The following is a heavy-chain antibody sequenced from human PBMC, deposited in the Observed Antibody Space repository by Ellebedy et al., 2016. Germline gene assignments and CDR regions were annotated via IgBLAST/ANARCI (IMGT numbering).Heavy chain of an antibody. Sequence: GESLKISCKGSGYSFTSYWIGWVRQMPGKGLEWMGIIYPGDSDTRYSPSFQGQVTISADKSISTAYLQWSSLKASDTAMYYCARLIDDSSGYYYKYYFDYWGQGTLVTVSS. CDR2: IYPGDSDT. CDR3: ARLIDDSSGYYYKYYFDY. J-gene: IGHJ4*02. V-gene: IGHV5-51*01. D-gene: IGHD3-22*01. CDR1: GYSFTSYW.